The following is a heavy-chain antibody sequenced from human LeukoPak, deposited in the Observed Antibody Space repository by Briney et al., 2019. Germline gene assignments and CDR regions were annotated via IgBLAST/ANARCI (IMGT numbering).Heavy chain of an antibody. J-gene: IGHJ6*03. CDR3: ASERGYSYGFTGYMDV. D-gene: IGHD5-18*01. Sequence: GGSLRLSCAASGFTFSSYAMSWVRQAPGKGLEWVSSISSSSIYIYYADSVKGRFTISRDNAKNSLYLQMNSLRAEDTAVYYCASERGYSYGFTGYMDVWGKGTTVTVSS. CDR2: ISSSSIYI. V-gene: IGHV3-21*01. CDR1: GFTFSSYA.